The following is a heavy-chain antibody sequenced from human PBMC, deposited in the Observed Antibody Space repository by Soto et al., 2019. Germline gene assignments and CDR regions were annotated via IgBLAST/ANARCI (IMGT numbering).Heavy chain of an antibody. J-gene: IGHJ6*02. CDR3: ARDHRLCSSTSCYYYYYGMDV. CDR1: GGSINSGGYY. Sequence: PSETLSLTCTVSGGSINSGGYYWSWIRQHPGKGLEWIGYIYYSGSTYYNPSLKSRVTISVDMSKNQFSLKLSSVTAADTAVYYCARDHRLCSSTSCYYYYYGMDVWGQGTTVTVSS. D-gene: IGHD2-2*01. CDR2: IYYSGST. V-gene: IGHV4-31*03.